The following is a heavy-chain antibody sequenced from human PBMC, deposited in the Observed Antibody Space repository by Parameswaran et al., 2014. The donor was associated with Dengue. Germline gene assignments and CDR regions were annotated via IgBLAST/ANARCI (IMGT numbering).Heavy chain of an antibody. V-gene: IGHV1-46*01. CDR3: ASSGSYRAVKFDY. CDR2: INPSGGST. Sequence: WVRQAPGQGLEWMGIINPSGGSTSYAQKFQGRVTMTRDTSTSTVYMELSSLRSEDTAVYYCASSGSYRAVKFDYWGQGTLVTVSS. J-gene: IGHJ4*02. D-gene: IGHD1-26*01.